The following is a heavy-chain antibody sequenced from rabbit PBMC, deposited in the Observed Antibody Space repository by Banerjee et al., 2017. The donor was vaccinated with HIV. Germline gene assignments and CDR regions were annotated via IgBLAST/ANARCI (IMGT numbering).Heavy chain of an antibody. V-gene: IGHV1S45*01. Sequence: QEQLVESGGGLVQPEGSLTLTCTASGFSFSSSYYGCWVRQAPGKGLKWIASVDTGDGTTYYASWVNGRFTVSLDNAQNTVFLQMTSLTPADTATYFCARAYNSGWGGYFNLWGPGTLVTVS. J-gene: IGHJ4*01. CDR3: ARAYNSGWGGYFNL. D-gene: IGHD4-1*01. CDR1: GFSFSSSYY. CDR2: VDTGDGTT.